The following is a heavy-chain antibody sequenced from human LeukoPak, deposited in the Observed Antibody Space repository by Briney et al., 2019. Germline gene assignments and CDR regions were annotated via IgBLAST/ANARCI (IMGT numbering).Heavy chain of an antibody. J-gene: IGHJ4*02. CDR1: GYTFTSYG. D-gene: IGHD3-16*01. V-gene: IGHV1-18*01. CDR3: ARTLSVGDDYVWGSAESEIDFDY. CDR2: ISAYNGNT. Sequence: GASVKVSCKASGYTFTSYGISWVRQAPGQGLEWMGWISAYNGNTNYAQKLQGRVTMTTDTSTSTAYMELRSLRSDDTAVYYCARTLSVGDDYVWGSAESEIDFDYWGQGTLVTVSS.